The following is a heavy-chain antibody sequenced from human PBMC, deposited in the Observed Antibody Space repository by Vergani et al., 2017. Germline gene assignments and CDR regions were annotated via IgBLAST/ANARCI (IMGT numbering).Heavy chain of an antibody. D-gene: IGHD6-19*01. CDR3: TRDYGWESSGWVRRNDAFDI. J-gene: IGHJ3*02. CDR2: IRSKAYGGTT. Sequence: EVQLVESGGGLVQPGRSLRLSCTASGFTFGDYAMSWFRQAPGQGLEWVGFIRSKAYGGTTEYAASVKGRFTISRDDSKSIANLQMNSLKTEDTAVYYWTRDYGWESSGWVRRNDAFDIWGQGTMVTVSS. V-gene: IGHV3-49*03. CDR1: GFTFGDYA.